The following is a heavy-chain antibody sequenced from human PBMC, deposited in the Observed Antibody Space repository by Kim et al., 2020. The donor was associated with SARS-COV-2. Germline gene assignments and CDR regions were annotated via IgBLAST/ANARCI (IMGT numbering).Heavy chain of an antibody. J-gene: IGHJ4*02. D-gene: IGHD3-16*01. CDR3: AKGWGFDN. CDR2: SYE. V-gene: IGHV3-11*06. Sequence: SYESYADTVQGRFTIARDNARNSLYLQMNNLRVEDTAVYYCAKGWGFDNWGQGTLVTVSS.